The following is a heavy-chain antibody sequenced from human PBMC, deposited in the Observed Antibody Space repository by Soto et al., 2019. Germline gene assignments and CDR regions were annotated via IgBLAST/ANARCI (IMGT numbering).Heavy chain of an antibody. J-gene: IGHJ3*01. CDR2: IYPGDSHD. D-gene: IGHD1-26*01. CDR1: GYSFTNYW. CDR3: ARPYSGGPNDPFDV. Sequence: GASLKIYCKCSGYSFTNYWIGWVRQTRGKGLEWMGIIYPGDSHDIYSPSFQGQVTMSADKSISTAYLQWSSLKASDTAIYYCARPYSGGPNDPFDVWGQGTMVTVSS. V-gene: IGHV5-51*01.